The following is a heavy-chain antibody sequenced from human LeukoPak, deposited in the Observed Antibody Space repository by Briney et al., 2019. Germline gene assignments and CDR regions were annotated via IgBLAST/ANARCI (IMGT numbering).Heavy chain of an antibody. CDR1: GGSISSDS. Sequence: SETLSLTCTVSGGSISSDSWSWVRQPAGKGLEWIGRIYPSGSTNYNPSLKSRVTVSVDTSKNQFSLKVNSVTAADTAAYYCARVVASSPATPYFDLWGRGTLVTVSS. CDR3: ARVVASSPATPYFDL. D-gene: IGHD2-2*01. V-gene: IGHV4-4*07. J-gene: IGHJ2*01. CDR2: IYPSGST.